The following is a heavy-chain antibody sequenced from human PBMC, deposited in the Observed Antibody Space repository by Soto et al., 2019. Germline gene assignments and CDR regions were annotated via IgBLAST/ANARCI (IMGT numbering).Heavy chain of an antibody. J-gene: IGHJ6*02. D-gene: IGHD3-10*01. CDR2: IYYSGST. Sequence: PSETLSLTCTVSGGPISSGDYYWSWIRQPPGKGLEWIGYIYYSGSTYYNPSLKSRVTISVDTSKNQFSLKLSSVTAADTAVYYCARAAFGESIYYYYGMDVWGQGTTVTVS. CDR3: ARAAFGESIYYYYGMDV. V-gene: IGHV4-30-4*01. CDR1: GGPISSGDYY.